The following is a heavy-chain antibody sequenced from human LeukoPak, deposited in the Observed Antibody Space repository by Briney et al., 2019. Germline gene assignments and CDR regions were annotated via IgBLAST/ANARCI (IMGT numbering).Heavy chain of an antibody. CDR1: GGSISSSNW. D-gene: IGHD3-10*01. J-gene: IGHJ4*02. Sequence: PSETLSLTCAVSGGSISSSNWWSWVRQPPGKGLEWIGEIYHSGSTNYNPSLKSRVTISVDKSKNQFSLKLSSVTAADTAVYYCAGTMVRGVKDDYWGQGTLVTVSS. V-gene: IGHV4-4*02. CDR2: IYHSGST. CDR3: AGTMVRGVKDDY.